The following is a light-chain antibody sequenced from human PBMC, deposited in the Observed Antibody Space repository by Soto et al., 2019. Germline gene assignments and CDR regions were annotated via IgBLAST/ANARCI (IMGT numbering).Light chain of an antibody. V-gene: IGKV1-5*03. Sequence: DIQMTQSPSTLSASVVDSVTISCLASQNINTWLAWYQQKPGKAPKLLIYKASNLEGGVPSRFSGSGSGTEFTLTISSLQPDDFADYYCQQYNTYPFTFGPGTKVDIK. CDR1: QNINTW. CDR3: QQYNTYPFT. CDR2: KAS. J-gene: IGKJ3*01.